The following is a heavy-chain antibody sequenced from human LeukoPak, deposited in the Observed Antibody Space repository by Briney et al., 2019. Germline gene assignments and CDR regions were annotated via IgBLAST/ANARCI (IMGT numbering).Heavy chain of an antibody. CDR2: INPNSGGT. D-gene: IGHD3-16*02. V-gene: IGHV1-2*02. CDR3: ARAAYYDYVWGSYHSPLDAFDI. CDR1: GYTFTGYY. Sequence: ASVKVSCKASGYTFTGYYMHWVRQAPGQGLEWMGWINPNSGGTNYAQKFQGRVTMTRDTSISTAYMELSRLRSDDTAVYYCARAAYYDYVWGSYHSPLDAFDIWGQGTMVTVSS. J-gene: IGHJ3*02.